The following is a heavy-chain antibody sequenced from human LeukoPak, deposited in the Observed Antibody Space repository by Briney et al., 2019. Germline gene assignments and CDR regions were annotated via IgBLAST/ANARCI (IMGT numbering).Heavy chain of an antibody. J-gene: IGHJ4*02. CDR2: INPSGGST. D-gene: IGHD6-19*01. Sequence: ASVKVSCKASGYTFTSYYMHWVRQAPGQGLEWMGIINPSGGSTSYAQKFQGRVTMTRDTSKNQFSLKLSSVTAADTAVYYCARHVAVAGLGGLDYWGQGTLVTVSS. V-gene: IGHV1-46*01. CDR1: GYTFTSYY. CDR3: ARHVAVAGLGGLDY.